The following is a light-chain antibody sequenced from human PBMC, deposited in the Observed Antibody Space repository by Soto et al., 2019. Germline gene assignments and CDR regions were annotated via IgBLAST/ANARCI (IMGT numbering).Light chain of an antibody. V-gene: IGLV1-47*01. CDR1: SSNIGTNY. Sequence: QSVLTQPPSASGTPGQRVDISCSGSSSNIGTNYVYWYQQLPGTAPKLLMYRNNQRPSGVPDRFSGSKSGTSASLAISGLRSEDEATYYCATWDESLSGRVFGGGTQLTVL. CDR2: RNN. J-gene: IGLJ3*02. CDR3: ATWDESLSGRV.